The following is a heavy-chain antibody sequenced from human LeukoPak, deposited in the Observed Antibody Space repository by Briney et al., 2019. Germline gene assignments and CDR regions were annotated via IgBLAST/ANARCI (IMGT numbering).Heavy chain of an antibody. J-gene: IGHJ6*03. CDR2: INPNSGGT. Sequence: ASVKVSCKASGYTFTAYYIHWVRQAPGQGLEWMGWINPNSGGTNYAQNFQGRVTMARDTSISTAYMELSRLRSDDTAIYYCAKFLGAKLAMDVWGKGTTVTVSS. D-gene: IGHD3-16*01. V-gene: IGHV1-2*02. CDR3: AKFLGAKLAMDV. CDR1: GYTFTAYY.